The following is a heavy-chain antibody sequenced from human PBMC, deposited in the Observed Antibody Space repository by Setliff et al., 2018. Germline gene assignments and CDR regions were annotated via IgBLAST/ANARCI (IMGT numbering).Heavy chain of an antibody. CDR3: ARAVPRGATPDYWYFDL. CDR1: GGSFSSFY. Sequence: PSETLSLTCAVYGGSFSSFYWSWIRQPPGKGLEWIGEINHSGTTNYNPSLKSRVTISVDTSKKQFSLKLSSVTAADTAVYYCARAVPRGATPDYWYFDLWGRGTLVTVSS. CDR2: INHSGTT. J-gene: IGHJ2*01. D-gene: IGHD2-2*01. V-gene: IGHV4-34*01.